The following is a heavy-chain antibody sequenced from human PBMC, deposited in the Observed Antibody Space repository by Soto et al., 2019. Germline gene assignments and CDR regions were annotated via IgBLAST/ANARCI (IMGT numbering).Heavy chain of an antibody. CDR1: GFTFSTYG. CDR3: AKAEGSGSYLYYFDY. V-gene: IGHV3-30*18. J-gene: IGHJ4*01. CDR2: ISYDGSNK. D-gene: IGHD3-10*01. Sequence: QVQLVESGGGVVQPGRSLRLSCAASGFTFSTYGMHWVRQAPGKGLEWVAVISYDGSNKYYADSVKGRFTISRDNSKNTLYLQMNSLRAEDTAVYYCAKAEGSGSYLYYFDYWGHGTLVTVSS.